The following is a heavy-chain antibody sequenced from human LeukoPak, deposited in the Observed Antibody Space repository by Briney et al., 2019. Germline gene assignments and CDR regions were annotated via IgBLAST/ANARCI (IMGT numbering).Heavy chain of an antibody. CDR1: GFTFSSYG. D-gene: IGHD3-22*01. CDR3: ARGAYYDSSGSLDY. CDR2: ISYDGSNK. Sequence: PGRSLRLSCAASGFTFSSYGMHWVRQAPGKGLEWVAVISYDGSNKYYADSVKGRFTISRDNSKNTLYLQMNSLRAEDTALYYCARGAYYDSSGSLDYWGQGTLVTVSS. V-gene: IGHV3-30*03. J-gene: IGHJ4*02.